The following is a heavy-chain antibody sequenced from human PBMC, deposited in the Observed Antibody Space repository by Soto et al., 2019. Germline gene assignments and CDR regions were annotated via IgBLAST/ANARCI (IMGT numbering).Heavy chain of an antibody. D-gene: IGHD2-15*01. CDR1: GGTFSSYA. J-gene: IGHJ6*02. CDR2: IIPIFGTA. CDR3: ARVTVVVAATREYYYYGMGV. Sequence: SVKVSCKASGGTFSSYAISWVRQAPGQGLEWMGGIIPIFGTANYAQKFQGRVTITADKSTSTAYMELSSLRSEDPAVSYCARVTVVVAATREYYYYGMGVWGQGTTVTVAS. V-gene: IGHV1-69*06.